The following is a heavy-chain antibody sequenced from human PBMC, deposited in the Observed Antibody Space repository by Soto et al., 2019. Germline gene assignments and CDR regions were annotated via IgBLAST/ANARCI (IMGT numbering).Heavy chain of an antibody. D-gene: IGHD2-8*01. J-gene: IGHJ3*02. CDR2: ISSSDSTI. CDR1: GFTFSDYY. V-gene: IGHV3-11*01. CDR3: ARDRGHCSNGVCYFDAFDI. Sequence: GGSLRLSCAASGFTFSDYYMSWIRQAPGKGLEWVSYISSSDSTIYYADSVKGRFTISRDNAKNSLYLQMNSLRAEDTAVYYCARDRGHCSNGVCYFDAFDIWGQGTLVT.